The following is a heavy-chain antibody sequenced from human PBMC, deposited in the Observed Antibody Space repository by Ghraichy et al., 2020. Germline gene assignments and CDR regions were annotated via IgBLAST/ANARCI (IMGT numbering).Heavy chain of an antibody. CDR3: ATGVIANFDY. CDR1: GYIFTELS. J-gene: IGHJ4*02. Sequence: ASVKVSCKVSGYIFTELSMHWVRQAPGKGLEWMGGFERDDGKTIYAQKFQGRVTVTEDTSTDTAYMELSSLRSEDTAVYYCATGVIANFDYWGQGTLVTVSS. D-gene: IGHD2-21*01. V-gene: IGHV1-24*01. CDR2: FERDDGKT.